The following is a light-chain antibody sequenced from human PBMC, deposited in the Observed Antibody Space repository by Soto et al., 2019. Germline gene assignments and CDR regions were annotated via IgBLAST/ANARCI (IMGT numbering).Light chain of an antibody. Sequence: DIQLTQSPSSLSASVGDRVTITCRTSQSINNYLNWYQHIPGKAPRLLIYATSTLQRGVPPRFRGGGSGTLFTLTISSLKPEDCATDSCQQSYRTPFTFGPGTTADIK. V-gene: IGKV1-39*01. CDR1: QSINNY. CDR2: ATS. CDR3: QQSYRTPFT. J-gene: IGKJ3*01.